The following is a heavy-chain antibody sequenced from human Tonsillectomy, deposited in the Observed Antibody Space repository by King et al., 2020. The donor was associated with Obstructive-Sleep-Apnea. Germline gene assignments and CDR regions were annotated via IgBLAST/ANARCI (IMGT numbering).Heavy chain of an antibody. CDR3: AFGYIRDYDSSGVGYYYYYGMDV. J-gene: IGHJ6*02. Sequence: QLVQSGAEVKKPGSSVKVSCKASGGTFSSYAISWVRQAPGQGLEWMGGIIPIFGTANYAQKFQGRVTITADESTSTAYMELSSLRSEDTAVYYCAFGYIRDYDSSGVGYYYYYGMDVWGQGTTVTVSS. CDR2: IIPIFGTA. V-gene: IGHV1-69*01. D-gene: IGHD3-22*01. CDR1: GGTFSSYA.